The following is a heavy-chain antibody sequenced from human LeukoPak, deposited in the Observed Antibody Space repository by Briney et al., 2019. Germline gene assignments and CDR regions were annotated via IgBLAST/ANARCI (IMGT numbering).Heavy chain of an antibody. D-gene: IGHD5-18*01. CDR1: GFTFSNYW. V-gene: IGHV3-74*01. CDR2: INSDGSRA. J-gene: IGHJ3*02. CDR3: ARAGYAFDI. Sequence: GGSLRLSCAASGFTFSNYWMHWVRQGGKGLVWVSRINSDGSRANYADSVECRFTISRDNAKNTVYLQMNSLRVEDTAVYYCARAGYAFDIWGQGKMVTASS.